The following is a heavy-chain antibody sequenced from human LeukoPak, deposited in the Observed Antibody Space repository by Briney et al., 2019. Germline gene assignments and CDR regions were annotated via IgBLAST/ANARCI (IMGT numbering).Heavy chain of an antibody. CDR1: GFTFSNRP. D-gene: IGHD1-26*01. V-gene: IGHV3-64*01. CDR3: AREYPNGSLDY. J-gene: IGHJ4*02. Sequence: GGSLRLSCGASGFTFSNRPMHWVRQAPGKGLESVSAISGDGINTYYANSMRGRFTISRDNSKNTLYLQMGSLRTEDMAVYYCAREYPNGSLDYWGQGTLVTVSS. CDR2: ISGDGINT.